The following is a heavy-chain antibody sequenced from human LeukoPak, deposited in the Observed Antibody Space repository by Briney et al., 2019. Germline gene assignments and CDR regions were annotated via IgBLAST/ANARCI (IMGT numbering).Heavy chain of an antibody. Sequence: GGSLRLSCAVSGFTFSSYAMSWVRQAAGKGREWVSAIRGSGGSTYSAESGKGRFTISRDNSKNTLYQQMNSLRAEDTAVYYCAKTAVAGTVQEFDYWGQGTLVTVSS. J-gene: IGHJ4*02. CDR2: IRGSGGST. CDR3: AKTAVAGTVQEFDY. D-gene: IGHD6-19*01. CDR1: GFTFSSYA. V-gene: IGHV3-23*01.